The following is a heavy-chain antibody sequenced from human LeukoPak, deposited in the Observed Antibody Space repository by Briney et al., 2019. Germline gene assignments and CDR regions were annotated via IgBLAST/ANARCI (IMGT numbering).Heavy chain of an antibody. D-gene: IGHD3-9*01. J-gene: IGHJ4*02. V-gene: IGHV3-30*03. CDR3: ARDFDTLTGYYWKSFDY. CDR2: ISYDGINK. Sequence: PGGSLRLSCAASGFIFDDYGMHWVRQAPGKGLEWMAVISYDGINKDYADSVRDRFTVSRDNSKNTLYLQMYSLRAEDTAVYFCARDFDTLTGYYWKSFDYWGQGTLVTVSS. CDR1: GFIFDDYG.